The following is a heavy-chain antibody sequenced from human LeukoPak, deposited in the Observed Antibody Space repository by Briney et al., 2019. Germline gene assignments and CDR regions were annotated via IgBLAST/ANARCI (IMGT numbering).Heavy chain of an antibody. V-gene: IGHV1-2*02. Sequence: ASVKVSCKASGYTFTGYYMHWVRQAPGQGLEWMGWINPNSGGTNYAQKFQGRVTMTRDTSISTAYMELSRLRSDDTAVYYCARVDCSGGSCYPNTPIDYWGQGTLVTVSS. CDR1: GYTFTGYY. D-gene: IGHD2-15*01. J-gene: IGHJ4*02. CDR3: ARVDCSGGSCYPNTPIDY. CDR2: INPNSGGT.